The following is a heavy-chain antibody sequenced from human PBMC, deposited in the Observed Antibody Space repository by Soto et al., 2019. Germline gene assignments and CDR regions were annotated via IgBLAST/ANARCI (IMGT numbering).Heavy chain of an antibody. CDR2: IYYSGST. Sequence: PSETLSLTCTVSGGSISSYYWSWIRQPPGKGLEWIGYIYYSGSTNYNPSLKSRVTISVDTSKNQFSLKLSSVTAADTAVYYCARCLRFYVFWGGFGANGMAAWARGTTVPVS. CDR1: GGSISSYY. V-gene: IGHV4-59*01. CDR3: ARCLRFYVFWGGFGANGMAA. J-gene: IGHJ6*04. D-gene: IGHD3-3*01.